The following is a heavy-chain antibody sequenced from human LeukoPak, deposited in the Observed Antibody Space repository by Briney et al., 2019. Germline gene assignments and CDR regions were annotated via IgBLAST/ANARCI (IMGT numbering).Heavy chain of an antibody. CDR2: ISTSGNYI. V-gene: IGHV3-21*01. D-gene: IGHD3-22*01. J-gene: IGHJ4*02. CDR1: GFTFSSYS. CDR3: ARGAYNSGGTLEI. Sequence: PGGSLRLSCAASGFTFSSYSMNWVRQAPGKGLEWVSYISTSGNYIYYSDSVKGRFTISRDNAKNSLYLQIHSLRADDTAVYYCARGAYNSGGTLEIWGQGTLVTVSS.